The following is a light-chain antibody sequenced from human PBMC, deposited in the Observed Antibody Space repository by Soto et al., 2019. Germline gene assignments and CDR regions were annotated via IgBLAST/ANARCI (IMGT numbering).Light chain of an antibody. CDR2: KAS. CDR3: QHYSSYSEA. J-gene: IGKJ1*01. V-gene: IGKV1-5*03. CDR1: QTISSW. Sequence: DIQMTQSPSTLSGSVGDRVTITCRASQTISSWLAWRQQKPGKAPKLLIYKASTLKSGVPSRFSGSGSGTEFTLTISSLQPDDFATYYCQHYSSYSEAFGQGTKVDIK.